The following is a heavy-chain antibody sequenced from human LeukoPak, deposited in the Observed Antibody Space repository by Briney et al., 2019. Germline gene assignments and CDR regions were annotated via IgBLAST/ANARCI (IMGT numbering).Heavy chain of an antibody. J-gene: IGHJ4*02. CDR3: ARGPIVVVTAIHFDY. V-gene: IGHV1-2*02. CDR2: INPNSGGT. CDR1: GYTFTGYY. Sequence: PGASVTVSCKASGYTFTGYYMHWVRQAPGQGLEWMGWINPNSGGTNYAQKFQGRVTMTRDTSISTAYMELSRLRSDDTAVYYCARGPIVVVTAIHFDYWGQGTLVTVSS. D-gene: IGHD2-21*02.